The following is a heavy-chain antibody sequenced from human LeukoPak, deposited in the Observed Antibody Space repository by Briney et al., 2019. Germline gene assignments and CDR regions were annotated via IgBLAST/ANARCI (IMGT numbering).Heavy chain of an antibody. J-gene: IGHJ4*02. D-gene: IGHD2-8*01. Sequence: GGSLRLSCAASGFNFNSYTMNWVRQAPGKGLQWVANILASGSPTYYADSVKGRFIISRDNSKNTVYLQMNSLGVEDTAIYYCAKDLRPDGVDNFDHWGQGILVTVSS. V-gene: IGHV3-23*01. CDR2: ILASGSPT. CDR3: AKDLRPDGVDNFDH. CDR1: GFNFNSYT.